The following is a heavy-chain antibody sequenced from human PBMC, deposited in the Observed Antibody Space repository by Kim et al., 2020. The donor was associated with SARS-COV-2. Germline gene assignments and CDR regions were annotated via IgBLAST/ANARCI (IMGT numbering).Heavy chain of an antibody. CDR1: GFSFSDFA. CDR3: ARGDWTGCYMRDS. V-gene: IGHV3-23*05. Sequence: GGSLRLSCAGSGFSFSDFAMNWVRQAPGKGLVWVSAISTTGTATYYADSVKGRFTISRDNSKNELYLEMSSLRAEDAAVYFCARGDWTGCYMRDSWC. CDR2: ISTTGTAT. J-gene: IGHJ5*01. D-gene: IGHD3-9*01.